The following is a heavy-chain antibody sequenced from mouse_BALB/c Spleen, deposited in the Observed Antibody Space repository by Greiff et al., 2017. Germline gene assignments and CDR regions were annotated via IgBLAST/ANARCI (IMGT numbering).Heavy chain of an antibody. CDR1: GFSLTSYG. J-gene: IGHJ4*01. V-gene: IGHV2-9*02. D-gene: IGHD3-2*01. Sequence: VQLQQSGPSLVQPSQSLSITCTVSGFSLTSYGVHWVRQPPGKGLEWLGVIWAGGSTNYNSALMSRLSISKDNSKSQVFLKMNSLQTDDTAMYYCARGADSSGYVDYAMDYWGQGTSVTVSS. CDR2: IWAGGST. CDR3: ARGADSSGYVDYAMDY.